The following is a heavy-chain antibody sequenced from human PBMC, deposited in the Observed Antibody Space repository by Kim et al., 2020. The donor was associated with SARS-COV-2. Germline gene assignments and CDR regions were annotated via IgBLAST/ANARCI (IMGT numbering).Heavy chain of an antibody. V-gene: IGHV4-61*02. CDR2: VYPSGSI. D-gene: IGHD6-6*01. CDR3: ARGLRLEYSSSSGGPIDY. CDR1: GGSISSSSYY. Sequence: SETLSLTCTVSGGSISSSSYYWSWIRQPVGMGLEWIGRVYPSGSIDYNSSLKSRVSISIDKSKNQFSLELSSITAADTAVFYCARGLRLEYSSSSGGPIDYWGQGTLVTVSS. J-gene: IGHJ4*02.